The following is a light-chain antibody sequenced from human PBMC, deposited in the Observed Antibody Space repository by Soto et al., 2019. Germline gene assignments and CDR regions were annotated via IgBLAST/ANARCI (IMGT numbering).Light chain of an antibody. Sequence: DIQMTQSPSSLSASVGDSVTITCRASQGIRNDLGWYQQNPGKAPKRLIYAASSLQVGAPSRFSGSGSGTEFTLTISNPQPDDFATYYCQQYNSYPCTFGQGTKVDIK. CDR3: QQYNSYPCT. V-gene: IGKV1-17*02. CDR2: AAS. CDR1: QGIRND. J-gene: IGKJ2*02.